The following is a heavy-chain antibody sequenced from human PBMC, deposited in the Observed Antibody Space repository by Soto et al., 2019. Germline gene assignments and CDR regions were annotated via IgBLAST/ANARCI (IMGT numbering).Heavy chain of an antibody. CDR1: GFTFSGSW. Sequence: EVQLVESGGGLVQPGGSLRLSCAASGFTFSGSWMHWVRQAPGKGLVWVSRINGDGIGTSYADFVKGRFTISRDDAKNTLFLQMNGLRAEDTAVYYCARGIFGSGTANDYWGQGTLVTLSS. CDR3: ARGIFGSGTANDY. J-gene: IGHJ4*02. CDR2: INGDGIGT. D-gene: IGHD3-10*01. V-gene: IGHV3-74*01.